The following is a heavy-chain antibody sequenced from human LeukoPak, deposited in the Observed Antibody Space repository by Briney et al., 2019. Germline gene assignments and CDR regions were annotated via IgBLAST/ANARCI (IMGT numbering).Heavy chain of an antibody. CDR3: AKGYNYAYEY. D-gene: IGHD5-18*01. J-gene: IGHJ4*02. Sequence: GGSLRLSCAASGFTVSSSYMSWVRQAPGKGLEWVSLIYSGGSTYYAASVKGRLTISRDNSKNTLYLQMNSLRPEGTAVYYCAKGYNYAYEYWGQGTLVTVSS. CDR2: IYSGGST. CDR1: GFTVSSSY. V-gene: IGHV3-53*01.